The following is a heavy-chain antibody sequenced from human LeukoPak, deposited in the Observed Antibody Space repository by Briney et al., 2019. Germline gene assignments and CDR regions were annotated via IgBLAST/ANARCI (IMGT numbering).Heavy chain of an antibody. Sequence: GGSLRLSCAASGFTFSSYDMNWVRQAPGKGLEWVSSISSSETYIYYADSVKGRFTISRDNAKNSLYLQMNSLRVEDTAVYYCARDSSEYYYDSSGYLWHWGQGTLVTVSS. CDR1: GFTFSSYD. J-gene: IGHJ1*01. CDR2: ISSSETYI. D-gene: IGHD3-22*01. CDR3: ARDSSEYYYDSSGYLWH. V-gene: IGHV3-21*06.